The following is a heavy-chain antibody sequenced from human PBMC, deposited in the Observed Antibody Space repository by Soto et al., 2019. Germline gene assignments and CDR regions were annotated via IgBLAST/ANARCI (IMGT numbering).Heavy chain of an antibody. CDR3: ARGQLVWYGDLTPYYRDMDV. V-gene: IGHV4-34*01. CDR1: GGSFDDFY. D-gene: IGHD3-10*01. J-gene: IGHJ6*02. Sequence: LSLTCAFYGGSFDDFYWSWVRQSPGKGLEWIGEISHDGGTNYSPSLASRISISADTSKNQFSLHLKPVTAADTGLYYCARGQLVWYGDLTPYYRDMDVWGQGTTVTVSS. CDR2: ISHDGGT.